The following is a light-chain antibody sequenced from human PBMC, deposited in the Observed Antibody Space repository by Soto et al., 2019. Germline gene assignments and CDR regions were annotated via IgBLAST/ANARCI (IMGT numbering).Light chain of an antibody. V-gene: IGKV3-15*01. CDR2: DTS. J-gene: IGKJ4*01. Sequence: QSPATLSASPXXGATLSCXAXQGISDTLAWYQHKPGQPPRLLIYDTSTRATGVPARFSGSRSGTEFTLTINSLQSEDFAVYYCQQYNSCPPTFGEGTKVESK. CDR3: QQYNSCPPT. CDR1: QGISDT.